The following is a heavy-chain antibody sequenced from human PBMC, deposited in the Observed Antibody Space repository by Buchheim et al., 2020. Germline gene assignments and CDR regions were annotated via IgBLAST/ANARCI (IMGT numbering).Heavy chain of an antibody. J-gene: IGHJ3*02. CDR3: TNDPPYSGFALAM. D-gene: IGHD1-26*01. CDR2: IWYDGSNR. Sequence: QVQLVESGGGVVQPGRSLRLSCAASGFTFSSHAMHWVRQAPGKGLEWVAFIWYDGSNRHYADSVKGRFTVSRDNSKNTLFLEINSLRVEYTAVYYCTNDPPYSGFALAMWGQGT. CDR1: GFTFSSHA. V-gene: IGHV3-33*06.